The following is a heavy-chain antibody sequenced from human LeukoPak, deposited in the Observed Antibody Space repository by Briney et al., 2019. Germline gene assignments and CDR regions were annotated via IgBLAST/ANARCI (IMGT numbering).Heavy chain of an antibody. J-gene: IGHJ6*02. CDR3: ARVVPAAISYYYYGMDV. CDR1: GYTFTGYY. V-gene: IGHV1-2*02. Sequence: ASVKVSCKASGYTFTGYYMHWVRQAPGQGLEWMGWINPNSGGTNYAQKFQGRVTMTRDTSISTAYMELSRPRSDDTAVYYCARVVPAAISYYYYGMDVWGQGTTVTVSS. D-gene: IGHD2-2*01. CDR2: INPNSGGT.